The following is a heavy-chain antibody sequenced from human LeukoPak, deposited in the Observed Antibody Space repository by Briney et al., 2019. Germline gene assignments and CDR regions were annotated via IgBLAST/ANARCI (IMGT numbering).Heavy chain of an antibody. CDR3: AKDSYCGGDCYSNY. CDR2: LTSTGGTT. V-gene: IGHV3-23*01. Sequence: PRGSLRLSCAASGFTFNGYAMTWVRQTPRKGLEWVSSLTSTGGTTYYSDSVKGRFTISRDNSKNTLYLQMNSLRAEDTAVYYCAKDSYCGGDCYSNYWGQGTLVTVSS. J-gene: IGHJ4*02. CDR1: GFTFNGYA. D-gene: IGHD2-21*02.